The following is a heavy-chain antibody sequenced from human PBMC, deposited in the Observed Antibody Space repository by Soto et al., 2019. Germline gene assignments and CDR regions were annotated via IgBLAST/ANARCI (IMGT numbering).Heavy chain of an antibody. D-gene: IGHD5-12*01. CDR1: GGSISSGGYY. CDR2: IYYSGST. J-gene: IGHJ5*02. CDR3: ARDRSGGYSGYGGGWFDP. Sequence: SETLSLTCTVSGGSISSGGYYWSWIRQHPGKGLEWIGYIYYSGSTYYNPSLKSRVTISVDTSKNHFSLKLSSVTAADTAVYYCARDRSGGYSGYGGGWFDPWGQGTLVTVSS. V-gene: IGHV4-31*03.